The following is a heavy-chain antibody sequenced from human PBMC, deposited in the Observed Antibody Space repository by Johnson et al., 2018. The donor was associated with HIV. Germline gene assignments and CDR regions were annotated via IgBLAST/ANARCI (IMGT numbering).Heavy chain of an antibody. CDR2: IYSGGSI. D-gene: IGHD3-10*01. V-gene: IGHV3-53*01. CDR3: ARAVLWFGDHGFDV. Sequence: EMQLVESGGGSIQPGGSLRLSCAVSGFTVSSNYMSWVRQAPGRGLEWVSVIYSGGSIYYTDSVKGRFTISRDTSRNTVYLQMNSLRVEDTAVYYCARAVLWFGDHGFDVWGQGTMVTVSS. CDR1: GFTVSSNY. J-gene: IGHJ3*01.